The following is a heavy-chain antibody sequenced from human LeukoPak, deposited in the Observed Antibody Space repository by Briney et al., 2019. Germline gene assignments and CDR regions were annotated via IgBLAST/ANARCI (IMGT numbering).Heavy chain of an antibody. J-gene: IGHJ2*01. Sequence: SETLSLTCTVSGGSISSSSYYWGWIRQPPGKGLEWIGSIYYSGSTYYNPSLKSRVTISVDTSKNQFSLKLSSVTAADTAVYYCARQYTGTVNKPRYFDLWGRGTLVTVSS. D-gene: IGHD2/OR15-2a*01. V-gene: IGHV4-39*01. CDR3: ARQYTGTVNKPRYFDL. CDR1: GGSISSSSYY. CDR2: IYYSGST.